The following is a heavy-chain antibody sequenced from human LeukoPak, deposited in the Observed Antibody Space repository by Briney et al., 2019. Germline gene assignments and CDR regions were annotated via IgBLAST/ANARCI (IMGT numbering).Heavy chain of an antibody. D-gene: IGHD6-13*01. CDR3: AKDPEGYSSSWDY. J-gene: IGHJ4*02. Sequence: GGSLRLSCAASGFTFSSYAMSWVRQAPGKGLEWVSAISGSGGSTYYADSVKGRFTISRDDSKNTLYLQMNSLRAEDTAVYYCAKDPEGYSSSWDYWGQGTLVTVSS. CDR1: GFTFSSYA. CDR2: ISGSGGST. V-gene: IGHV3-23*01.